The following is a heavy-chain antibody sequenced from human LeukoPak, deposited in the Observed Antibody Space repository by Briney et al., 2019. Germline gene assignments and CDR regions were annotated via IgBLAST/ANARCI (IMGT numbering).Heavy chain of an antibody. Sequence: GGSLRLSCAASGFTFSSYAMSWFRQARGKGLEWVSAISGSGGSTYYADSVKGRFTISRDNSKNTLYLQMNSLRAEDTAVYNCAKDRAIVVVTDAFDIWGQGTMVTVSS. CDR1: GFTFSSYA. J-gene: IGHJ3*02. V-gene: IGHV3-23*01. CDR3: AKDRAIVVVTDAFDI. CDR2: ISGSGGST. D-gene: IGHD2-21*02.